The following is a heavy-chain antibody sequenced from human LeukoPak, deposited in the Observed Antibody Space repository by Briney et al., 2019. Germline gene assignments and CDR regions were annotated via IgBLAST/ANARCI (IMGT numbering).Heavy chain of an antibody. CDR2: IYPGDPDT. CDR3: ARITYYYDSSGYYYYYYYMDV. V-gene: IGHV5-51*01. J-gene: IGHJ6*03. D-gene: IGHD3-22*01. Sequence: GESLKISCKGSGYSFTSYWIGWVRQMPGKGLEWMGIIYPGDPDTRYSPSFQGQVTISADKSISTAYLQWSSLKASDTAMYYCARITYYYDSSGYYYYYYYMDVWGKGTTVTVSS. CDR1: GYSFTSYW.